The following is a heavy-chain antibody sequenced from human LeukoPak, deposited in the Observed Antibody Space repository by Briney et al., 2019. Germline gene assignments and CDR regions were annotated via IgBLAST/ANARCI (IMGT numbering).Heavy chain of an antibody. J-gene: IGHJ3*02. CDR1: GGTFSSYA. CDR2: IIPIFGTA. D-gene: IGHD4-17*01. V-gene: IGHV1-69*06. CDR3: ATLNDYGDTNDAFDI. Sequence: ASVKVSCKASGGTFSSYAISWVRQAPGQGLEWMGGIIPIFGTANYAQKFQGRVTMTEDTSTDTAYMELSSLRSEDTAVYYCATLNDYGDTNDAFDIWGQGTMVTVSS.